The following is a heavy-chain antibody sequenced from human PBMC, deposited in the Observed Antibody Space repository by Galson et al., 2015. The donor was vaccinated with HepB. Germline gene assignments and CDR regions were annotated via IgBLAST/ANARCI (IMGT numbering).Heavy chain of an antibody. J-gene: IGHJ3*02. D-gene: IGHD3-9*01. CDR3: ARAPVLNYDFLTGDYSPLGFDI. Sequence: TLSLTCAVSGDSISSGGYSWSWIRQPPGKGLEWIGDIYHTGSTYYNPSLKGRVTISVDRSKNQFSLRLTSVTAADTAVYYCARAPVLNYDFLTGDYSPLGFDIWGQGTMVTVSS. CDR1: GDSISSGGYS. V-gene: IGHV4-30-2*01. CDR2: IYHTGST.